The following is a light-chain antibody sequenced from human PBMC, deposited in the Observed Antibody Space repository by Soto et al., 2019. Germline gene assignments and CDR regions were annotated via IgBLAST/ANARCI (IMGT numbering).Light chain of an antibody. J-gene: IGLJ3*02. V-gene: IGLV2-14*01. CDR3: SSSTSSSTLDWV. Sequence: QSALTQPASVSGSPGQSITISCTGTSSDVGGYNYVSWYQQHPGKAPNLMIYDVSNRPSGVSNRFSGSKSGNTASLTISGLQAEDEADYYCSSSTSSSTLDWVFGGGTKLTVL. CDR1: SSDVGGYNY. CDR2: DVS.